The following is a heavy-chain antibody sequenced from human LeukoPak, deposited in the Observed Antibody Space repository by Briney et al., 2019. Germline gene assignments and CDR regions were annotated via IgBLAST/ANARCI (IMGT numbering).Heavy chain of an antibody. CDR2: IYYSGST. J-gene: IGHJ4*02. D-gene: IGHD1-26*01. Sequence: SETLSLTCTVSGGSISSYYWSWIRQPPGKGLEWIGYIYYSGSTNYNPSIKSRVTILVDTSKNQFSLKLSCVTAADTAVYYCARSYSGSYYGYYFDYWGQGTLVTVSS. CDR3: ARSYSGSYYGYYFDY. CDR1: GGSISSYY. V-gene: IGHV4-59*01.